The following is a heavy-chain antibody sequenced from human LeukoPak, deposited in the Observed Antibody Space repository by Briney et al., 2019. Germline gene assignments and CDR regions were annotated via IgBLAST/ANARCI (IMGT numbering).Heavy chain of an antibody. D-gene: IGHD3-16*01. CDR1: GGSISSYY. CDR2: IYYSGST. CDR3: ARGRWGSYYDY. V-gene: IGHV4-59*01. J-gene: IGHJ4*02. Sequence: ASETLSFTCTVSGGSISSYYWSWIRQPPGKGLEWIGYIYYSGSTNYNPSLKSRVTISVDTSKNQFSLKLSSVTAADTAVYYCARGRWGSYYDYWGQGTLVTVSS.